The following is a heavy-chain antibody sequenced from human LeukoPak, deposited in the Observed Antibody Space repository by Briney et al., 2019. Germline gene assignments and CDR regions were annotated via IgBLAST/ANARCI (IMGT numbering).Heavy chain of an antibody. D-gene: IGHD5-24*01. CDR1: GGSISSYY. J-gene: IGHJ4*02. CDR2: IYYSGRT. CDR3: AREIGDRDGYSFDY. Sequence: SETLSLTCTVSGGSISSYYWSWVRQPPGKGLEWIGYIYYSGRTNYNPSLKSRVTISVDTSKNQFSLKLSSVTAADTAVYYCAREIGDRDGYSFDYWGQGTLVTVSS. V-gene: IGHV4-59*01.